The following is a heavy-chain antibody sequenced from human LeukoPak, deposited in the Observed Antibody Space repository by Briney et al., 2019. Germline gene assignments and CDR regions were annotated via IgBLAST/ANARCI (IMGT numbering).Heavy chain of an antibody. CDR1: GGSFSGYY. Sequence: PSETLSLTCAVYGGSFSGYYWSWIRQPPGKGLEWIGEINHSGSTNYNPSLKSRVTISVDTSKNQFSLKLSSVTAADTAVYYCARGGGTVVTRRPSRYYMDVWGKGTTVTVSS. V-gene: IGHV4-34*01. CDR3: ARGGGTVVTRRPSRYYMDV. J-gene: IGHJ6*03. D-gene: IGHD4-23*01. CDR2: INHSGST.